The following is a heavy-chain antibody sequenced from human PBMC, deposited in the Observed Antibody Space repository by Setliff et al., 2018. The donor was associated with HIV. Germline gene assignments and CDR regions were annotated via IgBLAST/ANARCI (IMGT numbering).Heavy chain of an antibody. Sequence: SVKVSCKASGGTFSSYAINWVRQAPGQGLEWMGGIIPIFGIPNYAQKFQGRVTITADESTSTAYMELSSLRSEDTAVYYCARGAGMGITTSFDYWGQGTLVTVSS. D-gene: IGHD3-22*01. CDR2: IIPIFGIP. CDR3: ARGAGMGITTSFDY. V-gene: IGHV1-69*13. J-gene: IGHJ4*02. CDR1: GGTFSSYA.